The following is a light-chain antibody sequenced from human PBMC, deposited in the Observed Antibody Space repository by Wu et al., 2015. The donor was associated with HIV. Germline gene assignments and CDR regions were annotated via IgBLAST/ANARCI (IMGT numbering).Light chain of an antibody. J-gene: IGKJ4*01. V-gene: IGKV3-20*01. Sequence: DIVLTQSPGTLSLSPGERATLSCRASQSVSSNYLAWYQQKPGQAPRLLIYGASGRATGIPDRFSGSGSGIDFTLMISRLEPEDFAVYYCQQYGSSPLTFGGGTTLEIK. CDR1: QSVSSNY. CDR3: QQYGSSPLT. CDR2: GAS.